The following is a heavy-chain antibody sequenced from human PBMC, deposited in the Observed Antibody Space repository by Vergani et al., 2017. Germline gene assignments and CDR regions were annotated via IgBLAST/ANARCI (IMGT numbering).Heavy chain of an antibody. V-gene: IGHV2-5*01. Sequence: QITLKESGPTLVKPTQTLTLTCTFSGFSLSTSGVGVGWIRQPPGKALEWLALIYWNDDKRYSPSLKSRLTITKDTSKNQVVLTMTNMDPVDTATYYCAHRQARYGSEKWYFDLWGRGTLVTVSS. CDR3: AHRQARYGSEKWYFDL. D-gene: IGHD6-19*01. CDR1: GFSLSTSGVG. CDR2: IYWNDDK. J-gene: IGHJ2*01.